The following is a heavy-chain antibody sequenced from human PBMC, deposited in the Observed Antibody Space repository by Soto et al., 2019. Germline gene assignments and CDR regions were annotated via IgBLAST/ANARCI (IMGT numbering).Heavy chain of an antibody. D-gene: IGHD4-17*01. Sequence: EEQLMESGGGSVQPGRSLRLSCTGSGFTFGDYAVTWFRQAPGKGLEWVGFIRSKVYGGTTEYAASVAGRFSISRDDSKSIAYLQMDSLRIEDTALYFCTRDWRVTVTTTFLWGQGTLVTVSA. J-gene: IGHJ4*02. CDR1: GFTFGDYA. V-gene: IGHV3-49*03. CDR3: TRDWRVTVTTTFL. CDR2: IRSKVYGGTT.